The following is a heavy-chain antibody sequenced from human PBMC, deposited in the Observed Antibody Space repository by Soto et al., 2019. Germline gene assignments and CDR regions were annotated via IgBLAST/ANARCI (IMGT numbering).Heavy chain of an antibody. CDR2: IYYSGST. V-gene: IGHV4-59*01. Sequence: PSETLSLTCTVSGGSISSSYWSWIRQPPGKGLEWIGYIYYSGSTNYNPSLKSRVTISVDTSKNQFSLRLRSVTAADTAMYYCARYGVYRFQYWGQGTQVTVSS. CDR3: ARYGVYRFQY. CDR1: GGSISSSY. D-gene: IGHD2-8*01. J-gene: IGHJ4*02.